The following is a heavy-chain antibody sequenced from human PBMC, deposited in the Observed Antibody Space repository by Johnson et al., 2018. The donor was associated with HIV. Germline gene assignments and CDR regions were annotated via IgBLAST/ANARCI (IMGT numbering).Heavy chain of an antibody. Sequence: VQLVESGGGVVQPGRSLRLACPVSGFIFTNFAMHWVRQATGKGLEWVSAIGTAGDTYYPGSVKGRFTISRDNSKNTLYLQMNSLRAEDTAVYYCARVPTSSGYHDAFDIWGQGTMVTVSS. CDR3: ARVPTSSGYHDAFDI. J-gene: IGHJ3*02. CDR1: GFIFTNFA. V-gene: IGHV3-13*01. CDR2: IGTAGDT. D-gene: IGHD3-22*01.